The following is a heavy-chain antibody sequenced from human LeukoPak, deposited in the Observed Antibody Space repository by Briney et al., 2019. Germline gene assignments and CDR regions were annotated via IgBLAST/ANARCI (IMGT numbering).Heavy chain of an antibody. J-gene: IGHJ6*03. V-gene: IGHV3-21*01. D-gene: IGHD4-23*01. CDR2: ISSSSSYI. Sequence: PGRSLRLSCAASGFTFSSYSINWGRQAPGKGLERVSSISSSSSYIYYADSVKGRFTISRDNAKNSLYLQMNSLRAEDTAVYYCARALGGTPYYYYMDVWGKGTTVTVSS. CDR1: GFTFSSYS. CDR3: ARALGGTPYYYYMDV.